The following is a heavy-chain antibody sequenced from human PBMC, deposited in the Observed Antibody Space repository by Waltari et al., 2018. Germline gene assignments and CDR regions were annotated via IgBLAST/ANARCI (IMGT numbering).Heavy chain of an antibody. Sequence: GFTFSSYGMHWVRQAPGKGLEWVAVIWYDGSSKYYADSVKGRFSISRDNSKNTVYLQMNSLRAEDTAMYYCAKDGEAAADKDYYYYYYMDVWGKGTTVTVSS. J-gene: IGHJ6*03. CDR1: GFTFSSYG. CDR2: IWYDGSSK. V-gene: IGHV3-33*06. CDR3: AKDGEAAADKDYYYYYYMDV. D-gene: IGHD6-13*01.